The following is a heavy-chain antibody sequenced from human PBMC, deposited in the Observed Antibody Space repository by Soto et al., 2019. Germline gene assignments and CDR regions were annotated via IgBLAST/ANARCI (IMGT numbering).Heavy chain of an antibody. CDR2: VYYNGNT. D-gene: IGHD3-10*01. J-gene: IGHJ4*02. V-gene: IGHV4-59*01. CDR1: GGSMINFH. CDR3: ARALRGDY. Sequence: SETLSLTCTVSGGSMINFHWSWIRQPPGKGLEWIGYVYYNGNTNYNPSLKSRVTMSVDTSKNQFSLKVRSVTAADTAVYYCARALRGDYWGRGTLVTVSS.